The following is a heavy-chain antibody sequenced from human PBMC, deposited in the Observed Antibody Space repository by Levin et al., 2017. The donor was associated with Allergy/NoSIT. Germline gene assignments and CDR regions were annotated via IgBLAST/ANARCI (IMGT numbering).Heavy chain of an antibody. CDR3: AREGYSSSWYYCDY. Sequence: GESLKISCAASGFTFSSYGMHWVRQAPGKGLEWVAVIWYDGSNKYYADSVKGRFTISRDNSKNTLYLQMNSLRAEDTAVYYCAREGYSSSWYYCDYWGQGTLVTVSS. V-gene: IGHV3-33*01. J-gene: IGHJ4*02. CDR2: IWYDGSNK. CDR1: GFTFSSYG. D-gene: IGHD6-13*01.